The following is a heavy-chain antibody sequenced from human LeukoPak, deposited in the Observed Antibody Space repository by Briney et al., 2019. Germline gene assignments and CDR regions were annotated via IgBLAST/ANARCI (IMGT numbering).Heavy chain of an antibody. V-gene: IGHV4-59*01. J-gene: IGHJ6*03. CDR3: ARSPLGTHYYYMDV. D-gene: IGHD7-27*01. CDR1: GGSISTYY. CDR2: IYYSGSA. Sequence: SETLSLTCAVSGGSISTYYWSWIRQSPGKGPEWIGYIYYSGSAYYNPSLKSRVTISVDTSKNQFSLKLTSVTAVDTAVYYCARSPLGTHYYYMDVWGKGTTVTVSS.